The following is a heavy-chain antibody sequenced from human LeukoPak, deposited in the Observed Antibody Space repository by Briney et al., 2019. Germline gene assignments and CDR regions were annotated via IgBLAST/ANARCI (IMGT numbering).Heavy chain of an antibody. Sequence: GASVKVSCKASGYTFTSYGISWVRQAPGQGLEWMGWISGYNGNTNYAQKFQGRVTMTTDTSTSTAYMELRSLRSDDTAVYYCARGPSITMVRGGQWYYYMDVWGKGTTVTVSS. CDR3: ARGPSITMVRGGQWYYYMDV. CDR1: GYTFTSYG. V-gene: IGHV1-18*01. CDR2: ISGYNGNT. J-gene: IGHJ6*03. D-gene: IGHD3-10*01.